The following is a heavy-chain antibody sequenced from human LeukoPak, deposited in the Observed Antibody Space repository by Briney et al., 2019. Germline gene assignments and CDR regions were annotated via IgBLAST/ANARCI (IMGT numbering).Heavy chain of an antibody. CDR2: IIPIFGTA. Sequence: ASVKVSCKASGGTFSSYAISWVRQAPGQGLEWMGGIIPIFGTANYAQKFQGRVTITTDESTSTAYMELSSLRSEDTAVYYCARARPLRFLEWLSQLPAFDIWGQGTMVTVSS. D-gene: IGHD3-3*01. CDR1: GGTFSSYA. V-gene: IGHV1-69*05. J-gene: IGHJ3*02. CDR3: ARARPLRFLEWLSQLPAFDI.